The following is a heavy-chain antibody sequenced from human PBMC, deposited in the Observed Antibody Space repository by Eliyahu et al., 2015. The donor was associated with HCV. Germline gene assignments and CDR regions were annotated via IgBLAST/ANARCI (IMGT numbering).Heavy chain of an antibody. J-gene: IGHJ5*02. V-gene: IGHV4-59*01. CDR1: XGSXSSYS. CDR2: IXYSGST. Sequence: QVQLQESGPGLVKPSXTLSLTCXVXXGSXSSYSWSWIRPPPGKGLGWSGGIXYSGSTNCNPSLKSRVTISVDTSKNQFSLKLSSVTAADTAVYYCASGGGGIAVTGTGGWFDPWGQGTLVTVSS. CDR3: ASGGGGIAVTGTGGWFDP. D-gene: IGHD6-19*01.